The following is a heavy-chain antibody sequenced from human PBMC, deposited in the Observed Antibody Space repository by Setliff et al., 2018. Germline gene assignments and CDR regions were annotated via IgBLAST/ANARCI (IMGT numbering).Heavy chain of an antibody. CDR1: GGSISSSSYY. D-gene: IGHD3-9*01. CDR2: IYYSGST. CDR3: ARDGGRTGYSGWFDP. J-gene: IGHJ5*02. Sequence: SETLSLTCTVSGGSISSSSYYWGWIRQPPGKGLEWIGSIYYSGSTYYNPSLKSRVTISVDTSKNQFSLKLSSVTAADTAVYYCARDGGRTGYSGWFDPWGQGTLVTVSS. V-gene: IGHV4-39*07.